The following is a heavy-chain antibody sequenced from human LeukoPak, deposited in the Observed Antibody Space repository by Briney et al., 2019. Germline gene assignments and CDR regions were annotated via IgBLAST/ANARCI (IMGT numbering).Heavy chain of an antibody. Sequence: SETLSLTCTVSGGSISSYYWSWILQPPGKGLEWIGYIYYSGSTNYNPSLKSRVTISVDTSKNQFSLKLSSVTAADTAVYYCARESHDNYYYYMDVWGKGTTVTVSS. CDR3: ARESHDNYYYYMDV. D-gene: IGHD1-1*01. J-gene: IGHJ6*03. CDR2: IYYSGST. CDR1: GGSISSYY. V-gene: IGHV4-59*01.